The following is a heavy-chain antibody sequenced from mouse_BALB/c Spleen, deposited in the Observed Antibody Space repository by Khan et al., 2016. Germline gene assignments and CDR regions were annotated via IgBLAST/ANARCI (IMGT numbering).Heavy chain of an antibody. CDR1: GFNIKDTY. Sequence: VQLKQSGTELVKPGASVKLSCTASGFNIKDTYMHWVKQRPDQGLEWIGRIDPANVNTKYDPKFQGKATITADTSSNTAYLQLSSLTSEDTAVYYCTREGYYPYWGQGTTLTVSS. CDR3: TREGYYPY. V-gene: IGHV14-3*02. J-gene: IGHJ2*01. CDR2: IDPANVNT. D-gene: IGHD2-3*01.